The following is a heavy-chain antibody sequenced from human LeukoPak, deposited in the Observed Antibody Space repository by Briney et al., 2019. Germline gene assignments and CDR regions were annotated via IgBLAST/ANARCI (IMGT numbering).Heavy chain of an antibody. V-gene: IGHV4-39*01. CDR2: IYYSGST. J-gene: IGHJ4*02. D-gene: IGHD3-10*01. CDR3: ARRGSGIEFDY. CDR1: GVSISSSSYY. Sequence: PSETLSLTCTVSGVSISSSSYYWGWIRQPPGKGLEWIGSIYYSGSTYYNPSLKSRVTISVDTSKNQFSLRLSSVTAADTAVYYCARRGSGIEFDYWGQGTLVTVSS.